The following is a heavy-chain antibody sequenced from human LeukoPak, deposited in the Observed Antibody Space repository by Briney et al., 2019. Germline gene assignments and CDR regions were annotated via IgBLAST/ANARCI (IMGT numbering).Heavy chain of an antibody. CDR1: GFTFSSYE. V-gene: IGHV3-48*03. D-gene: IGHD2-15*01. Sequence: QPGGSLRLSCAVSGFTFSSYEMNWVRQAPGKGPEWVTFISGTGSMIYYADSVKGRFTISRDNANNSVYLQMNSLRVEDTAVYYCARGNPGSLMDVWGKGTTVTISS. CDR3: ARGNPGSLMDV. J-gene: IGHJ6*03. CDR2: ISGTGSMI.